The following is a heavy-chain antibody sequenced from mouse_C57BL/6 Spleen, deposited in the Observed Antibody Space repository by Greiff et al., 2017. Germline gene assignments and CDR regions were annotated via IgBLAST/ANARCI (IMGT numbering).Heavy chain of an antibody. J-gene: IGHJ1*03. CDR1: GYTFTSYW. D-gene: IGHD2-1*01. V-gene: IGHV1-69*01. Sequence: VQLQQPGAELVMPGASVKLSCKASGYTFTSYWMHWVKQRPGQGLEWIGEIDPSDSYTNYNQKFKGKSTLTVDKSSSTAYMQLSSLTSEDSAVYYCARGDGNYEPWYFDVWGTGTTVTVSS. CDR2: IDPSDSYT. CDR3: ARGDGNYEPWYFDV.